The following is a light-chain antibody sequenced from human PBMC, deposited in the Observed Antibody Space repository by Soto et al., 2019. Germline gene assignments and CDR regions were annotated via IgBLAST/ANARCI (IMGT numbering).Light chain of an antibody. CDR2: ADN. Sequence: QSVLTQTPSVSGAPGQKITMSCTGSSSNIGAGYDVHWYQQVPGAAPRLLIYADNNRPSGVPDRFSASKSGTSASLVITGLQGEDEANYYSQSYDTSLSGVIFGAGTKLTVL. CDR3: QSYDTSLSGVI. J-gene: IGLJ2*01. CDR1: SSNIGAGYD. V-gene: IGLV1-40*01.